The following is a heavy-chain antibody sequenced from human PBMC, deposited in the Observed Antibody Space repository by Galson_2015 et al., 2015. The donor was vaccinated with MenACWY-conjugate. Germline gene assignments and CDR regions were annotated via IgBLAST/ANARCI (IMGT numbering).Heavy chain of an antibody. D-gene: IGHD1-26*01. J-gene: IGHJ6*02. V-gene: IGHV5-51*01. Sequence: QSGAEVKQPGESLTISCKGSGYYFTSYRIAWVRQIPGKGLEWMGLISPGDSNTRYSPSFQGQVTISADKSISTAYLQWSSLKASDTAMYYCARHPPGGRGMDVWGQGTTVTVSS. CDR3: ARHPPGGRGMDV. CDR2: ISPGDSNT. CDR1: GYYFTSYR.